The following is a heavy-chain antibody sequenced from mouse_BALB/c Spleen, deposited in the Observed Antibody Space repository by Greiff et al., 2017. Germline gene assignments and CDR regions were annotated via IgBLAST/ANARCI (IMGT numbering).Heavy chain of an antibody. V-gene: IGHV2-2*02. J-gene: IGHJ4*01. D-gene: IGHD1-1*01. CDR3: ARKIYYYGSSYDYAMDY. CDR1: GFSLTSYG. CDR2: IWSGGST. Sequence: VQLQESGPGLVQPSQSLSITCTVSGFSLTSYGVHWVRQSPGKGLEWLGVIWSGGSTDYNAAFISRLSISKDNSKSQVFFKMNSLQANDTAIYYCARKIYYYGSSYDYAMDYWGQGTSVTVSS.